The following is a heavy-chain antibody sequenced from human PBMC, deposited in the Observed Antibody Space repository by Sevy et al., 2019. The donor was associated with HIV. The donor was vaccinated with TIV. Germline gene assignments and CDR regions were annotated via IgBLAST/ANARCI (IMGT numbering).Heavy chain of an antibody. Sequence: SETLSLTCTVSGGSISSYYWSWIRQPPGKGLEWIGDIYYSGSTNYNPSLKSRVTISVDTSKNQFSLKLSSVTAADTAVYYCASYGIAAAGPATFDYWGQGTLVTVSS. D-gene: IGHD6-13*01. V-gene: IGHV4-59*12. J-gene: IGHJ4*02. CDR3: ASYGIAAAGPATFDY. CDR1: GGSISSYY. CDR2: IYYSGST.